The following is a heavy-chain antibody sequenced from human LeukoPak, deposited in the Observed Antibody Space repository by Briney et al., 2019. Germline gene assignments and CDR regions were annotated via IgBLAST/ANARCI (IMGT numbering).Heavy chain of an antibody. CDR3: SSFDWCSYPN. CDR1: GFTDRLSS. D-gene: IGHD3-9*01. Sequence: GGSLRLLPAASGFTDRLSSAPCAPQASGKGLEWVGRVRSKADYYATAYSASVQGRFAVSRDDSTNTAYLQMNSLKPEDTAIYYCSSFDWCSYPNWGQGSRVTVSS. CDR2: VRSKADYYAT. V-gene: IGHV3-73*01. J-gene: IGHJ4*02.